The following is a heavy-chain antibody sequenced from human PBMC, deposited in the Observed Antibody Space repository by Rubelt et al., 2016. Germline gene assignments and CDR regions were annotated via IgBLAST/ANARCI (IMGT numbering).Heavy chain of an antibody. Sequence: EVQLVESGGGLVQPGGSLRLSCAASGFTFSSYDMHWVRQATGKGLEWVSAIGTAGDTYYPGSVKGAFTISCVNAKKSLYLQMNRVRAWATSVYYCARSPRPLGGSGSMCYFDYWGQGTLVTVSS. J-gene: IGHJ4*02. CDR2: IGTAGDT. CDR3: ARSPRPLGGSGSMCYFDY. CDR1: GFTFSSYD. D-gene: IGHD3-10*01. V-gene: IGHV3-13*04.